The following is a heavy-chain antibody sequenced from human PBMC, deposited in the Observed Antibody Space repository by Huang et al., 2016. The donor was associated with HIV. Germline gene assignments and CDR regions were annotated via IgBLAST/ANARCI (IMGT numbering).Heavy chain of an antibody. J-gene: IGHJ4*02. CDR2: IKQDGSEK. Sequence: EVQLVESGGGLVQPGGSLRLSCVASGFTFNSFWMSWVRQAPGKGLEWVANIKQDGSEKGYVDSVKGRFTISRDNAKNSLYLQMNSLRAEDTAVYYCARMRGSYNFDYWGQGTLVTVSS. CDR3: ARMRGSYNFDY. V-gene: IGHV3-7*01. D-gene: IGHD1-26*01. CDR1: GFTFNSFW.